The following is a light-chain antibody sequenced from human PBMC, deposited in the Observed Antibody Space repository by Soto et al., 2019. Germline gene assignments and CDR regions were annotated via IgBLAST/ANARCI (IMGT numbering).Light chain of an antibody. Sequence: SYELTQPLSVSVALGQTARITCGGNNIGNKNVHWYQRKPGQAPVVVIYRDNNRPPGIPERLSGSNSGNTATLTISRAQAGDEADYYCQVWDSSTVVFGGGTKLTVL. CDR2: RDN. J-gene: IGLJ2*01. CDR1: NIGNKN. CDR3: QVWDSSTVV. V-gene: IGLV3-9*01.